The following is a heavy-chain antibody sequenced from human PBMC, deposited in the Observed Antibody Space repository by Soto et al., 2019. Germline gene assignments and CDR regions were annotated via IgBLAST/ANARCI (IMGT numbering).Heavy chain of an antibody. Sequence: EGQVLESGGGLVQPGGSLRLTCVASGFTLSNFGMSWVRQAPGKGLEWVSFVSGNGGSTYYIDSVKGRFTISRDSSTNTVRLQMNSLGAEDTAVYYCATSNYGERDWGQGALVTVSS. D-gene: IGHD4-17*01. CDR2: VSGNGGST. J-gene: IGHJ4*02. V-gene: IGHV3-23*01. CDR3: ATSNYGERD. CDR1: GFTLSNFG.